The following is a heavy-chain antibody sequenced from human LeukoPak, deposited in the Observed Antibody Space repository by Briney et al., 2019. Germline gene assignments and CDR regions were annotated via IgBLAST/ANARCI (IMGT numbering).Heavy chain of an antibody. Sequence: SETLSLTRTVSGGSISSYYWNWIRQPPGKGLEWIGYIYYSGSTNYNTSLKSRLTISVDTSKNQFSLKLSSVTAADTAVYYCARYVWGSYPTFEDYWGQGTLVTVSS. J-gene: IGHJ4*02. CDR3: ARYVWGSYPTFEDY. D-gene: IGHD3-16*02. CDR1: GGSISSYY. CDR2: IYYSGST. V-gene: IGHV4-59*01.